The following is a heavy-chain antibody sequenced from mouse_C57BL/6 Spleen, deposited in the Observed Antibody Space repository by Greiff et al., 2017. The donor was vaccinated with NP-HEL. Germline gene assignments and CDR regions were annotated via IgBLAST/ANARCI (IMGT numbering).Heavy chain of an antibody. Sequence: QVQLQQSGAELARPGASVKLSCKASGYTFTSYWMQWVKQRPGRGLEWIGAIYPGDGDTRYTQKFKGKATLTADKSSSTAYMQLSSLASEDSAVYYCATSGNAWFAYWGQGTLVTVSA. CDR2: IYPGDGDT. V-gene: IGHV1-87*01. J-gene: IGHJ3*01. D-gene: IGHD1-1*01. CDR3: ATSGNAWFAY. CDR1: GYTFTSYW.